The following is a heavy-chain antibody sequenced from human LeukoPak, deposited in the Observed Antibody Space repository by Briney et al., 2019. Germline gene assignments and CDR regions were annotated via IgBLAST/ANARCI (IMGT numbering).Heavy chain of an antibody. Sequence: PSETLSLTCTVSGGSISSYYWSWIRQPPGKGLEWIGYIYYSGSTNYNPSLKSRVTISVDTSKNQFSLKLSSVTAADTAVYYCARHQKYCSGGSCYRFNAHPFDYWGQGTLVTVSS. J-gene: IGHJ4*02. D-gene: IGHD2-15*01. CDR1: GGSISSYY. CDR2: IYYSGST. V-gene: IGHV4-59*08. CDR3: ARHQKYCSGGSCYRFNAHPFDY.